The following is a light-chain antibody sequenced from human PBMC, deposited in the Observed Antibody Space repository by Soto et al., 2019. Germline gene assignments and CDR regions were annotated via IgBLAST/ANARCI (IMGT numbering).Light chain of an antibody. V-gene: IGKV1-39*01. CDR1: HSINNY. CDR2: AAS. J-gene: IGKJ2*01. CDR3: QQSYSTLGT. Sequence: IQMTQSPSSLSASVGDRVIITCRSDHSINNYLNWYQQRPGKVPKLLIYAASTLQSGVPSRFSGSGSGRVFTRTINSLQPEDFTTYYCQQSYSTLGTFGRGTRVEI.